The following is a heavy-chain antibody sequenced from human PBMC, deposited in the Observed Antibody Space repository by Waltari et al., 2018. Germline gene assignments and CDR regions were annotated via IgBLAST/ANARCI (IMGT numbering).Heavy chain of an antibody. D-gene: IGHD1-26*01. CDR1: GGSISSSSYY. CDR2: IYYSGST. J-gene: IGHJ4*02. Sequence: QLQLQESGPGLVKPSETLFLTCTVSGGSISSSSYYWGWIRQPPGKGLEWIGSIYYSGSTYYNPSLKSRVTISVDTSKNQFSLKLSSVTAADTAVYYCASSSGSYWKSFDYWGQGTLVTVSS. V-gene: IGHV4-39*01. CDR3: ASSSGSYWKSFDY.